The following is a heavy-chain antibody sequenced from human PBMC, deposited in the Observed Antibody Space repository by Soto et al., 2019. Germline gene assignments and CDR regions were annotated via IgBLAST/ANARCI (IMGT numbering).Heavy chain of an antibody. V-gene: IGHV3-66*01. CDR3: ARDLIGDDAFDI. Sequence: EVQLVESGGGLVQPGGSLRLSCAASGFTVSSNYMMTWVRQAPGKGLEWVSLIYRGGSTYYADSVKGRFSISRDNSKNTLYLQMNSLRAEDTAVYYCARDLIGDDAFDIWGQGTMVTVSS. D-gene: IGHD3-16*01. CDR1: GFTVSSNY. J-gene: IGHJ3*02. CDR2: IYRGGST.